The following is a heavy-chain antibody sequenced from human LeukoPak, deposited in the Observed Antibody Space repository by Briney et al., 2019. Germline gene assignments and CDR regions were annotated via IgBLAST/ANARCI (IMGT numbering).Heavy chain of an antibody. J-gene: IGHJ4*02. D-gene: IGHD3-3*01. CDR2: ISSSSSYI. V-gene: IGHV3-21*01. CDR1: GFTFSSYS. Sequence: GGSLRLSCAASGFTFSSYSMNWVRQAPGKGLEWVSSISSSSSYIYYADSVKGRFTISRDNAKNSLYLQMNSLRAEDMAVYYCARSITIFGVVIIPDYYFDYWGQGTLVTVSS. CDR3: ARSITIFGVVIIPDYYFDY.